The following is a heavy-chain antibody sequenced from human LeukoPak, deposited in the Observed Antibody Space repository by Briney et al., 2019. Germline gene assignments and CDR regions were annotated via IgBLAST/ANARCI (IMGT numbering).Heavy chain of an antibody. Sequence: GRSLRLSCEASGFTFDDYGMHWVRQAPGKGLEWVSTISWNSASVGYVDSVKGRFTISRDNAKKPLYLQMNSLRPEDTALYYCAKDDGYSSRWYDFWGQGTLVTVSS. J-gene: IGHJ5*01. CDR3: AKDDGYSSRWYDF. V-gene: IGHV3-9*01. CDR1: GFTFDDYG. D-gene: IGHD6-13*01. CDR2: ISWNSASV.